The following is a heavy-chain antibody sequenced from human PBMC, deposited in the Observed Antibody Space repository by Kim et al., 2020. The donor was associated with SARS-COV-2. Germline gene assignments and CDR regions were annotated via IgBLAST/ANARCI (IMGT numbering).Heavy chain of an antibody. V-gene: IGHV3-23*01. CDR1: GFTFSSYA. D-gene: IGHD6-13*01. CDR2: ISGSGGST. CDR3: AKDSHPDQFYGSSWFGWFDP. Sequence: GGSLRLSCAASGFTFSSYAMSWVRQAPGKGLEWVSAISGSGGSTYYADSVKGRFTISRDNSKNTLYLQMNSLRAEDTAVYYCAKDSHPDQFYGSSWFGWFDPWGQGTLVTVST. J-gene: IGHJ5*02.